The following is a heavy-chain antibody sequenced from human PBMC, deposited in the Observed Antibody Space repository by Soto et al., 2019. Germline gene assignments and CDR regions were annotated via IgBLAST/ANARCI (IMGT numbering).Heavy chain of an antibody. CDR1: GGTFSSYT. J-gene: IGHJ6*02. D-gene: IGHD3-10*01. CDR2: IIPILGIP. V-gene: IGHV1-69*02. Sequence: QVQLVQSGAEVKKPGSSVKVSCKASGGTFSSYTISWVRQAPGQGLEWMGRIIPILGIPNYAQKFQGRVTITADKSTSTPYMELSSLRSEDTAVYYCARFRGSYGMDVWGQGTTVTVSS. CDR3: ARFRGSYGMDV.